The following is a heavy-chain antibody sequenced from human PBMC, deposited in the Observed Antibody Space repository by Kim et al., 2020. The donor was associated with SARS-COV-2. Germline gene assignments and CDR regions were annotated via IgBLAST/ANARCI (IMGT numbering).Heavy chain of an antibody. J-gene: IGHJ4*02. V-gene: IGHV3-48*03. CDR1: GFTLSSYE. Sequence: GGSLRLSCAASGFTLSSYEMNWVRQAPGKGLEWVSYIGSSGRTIYYADSVKGRYTISRDNARNSLYLQMNSLRAEDTALYYCARVGGSGSYRHYFDYWGQGTLVTVSS. CDR2: IGSSGRTI. CDR3: ARVGGSGSYRHYFDY. D-gene: IGHD3-10*01.